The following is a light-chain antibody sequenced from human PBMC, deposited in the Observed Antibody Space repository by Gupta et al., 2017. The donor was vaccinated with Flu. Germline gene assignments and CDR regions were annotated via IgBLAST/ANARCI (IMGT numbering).Light chain of an antibody. CDR2: KVS. Sequence: ERSSRACMARKSGRSNVAWYHQKPGQAPRLLIFKVSDRDTGIPESFGGSGSETEFTFKISRLEPEDVAVYYCQQYKDWPRTFGQGTRVDI. J-gene: IGKJ1*01. CDR3: QQYKDWPRT. V-gene: IGKV3-11*01. CDR1: KSGRSN.